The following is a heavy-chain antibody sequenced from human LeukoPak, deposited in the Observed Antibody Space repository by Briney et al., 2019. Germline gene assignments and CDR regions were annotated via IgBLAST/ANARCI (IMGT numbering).Heavy chain of an antibody. Sequence: SETLSLTCTVSGSSISSYYWSWIRQPPGKGLEWIGYIYYSGSTNYNPSLKSRVTISVDTSKNQSSLKLSSVTAADTAVYYCARVSPWSSSWYYFDYWGQGTLVTVSS. CDR3: ARVSPWSSSWYYFDY. CDR1: GSSISSYY. CDR2: IYYSGST. J-gene: IGHJ4*02. D-gene: IGHD6-13*01. V-gene: IGHV4-59*01.